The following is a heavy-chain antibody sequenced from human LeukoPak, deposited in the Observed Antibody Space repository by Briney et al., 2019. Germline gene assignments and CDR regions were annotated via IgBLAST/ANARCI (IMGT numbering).Heavy chain of an antibody. Sequence: ASVKVSCKASGYTFTSYGISWVRQAPGQGLEWMGWISAYNGNTNYAQKLQGRVTVTTDTSTSTAYMELRSLRSDDTAVYYCARSNGLLWFGEFDYWGQGTLVTVSS. V-gene: IGHV1-18*04. CDR2: ISAYNGNT. D-gene: IGHD3-10*01. J-gene: IGHJ4*02. CDR3: ARSNGLLWFGEFDY. CDR1: GYTFTSYG.